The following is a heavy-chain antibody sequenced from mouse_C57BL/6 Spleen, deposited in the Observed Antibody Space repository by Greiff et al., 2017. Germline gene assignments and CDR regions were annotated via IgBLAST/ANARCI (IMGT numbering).Heavy chain of an antibody. J-gene: IGHJ3*01. Sequence: QVQLQQSGAELMKPGASVKLSCKATGYTFTGYWIEWVKQRPGHGLEWIGEILPGSGSTHYNEKFKGKATFTADTSSNTAYMQLSSLTTEDSAIYYCAIDYDGGAWFAYWGQGTLVTVSA. CDR2: ILPGSGST. CDR1: GYTFTGYW. CDR3: AIDYDGGAWFAY. D-gene: IGHD2-4*01. V-gene: IGHV1-9*01.